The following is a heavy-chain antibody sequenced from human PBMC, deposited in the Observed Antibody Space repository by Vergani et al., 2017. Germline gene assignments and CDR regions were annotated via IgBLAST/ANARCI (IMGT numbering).Heavy chain of an antibody. CDR2: IYCNDDQ. J-gene: IGHJ6*03. CDR1: GFSLNTRGVS. V-gene: IGHV2-5*04. D-gene: IGHD1-7*01. Sequence: QITLKESGPTLVKPTQTLTLTCTFSGFSLNTRGVSVAWIRQPPGKALDWLALIYCNDDQHYSPSLNNRVTITKDTSKNQVFLTMTNMDYVDTGTYYCVYRKTEWRTTGCFYPFYYYDYMDVWVKGTTVTVSS. CDR3: VYRKTEWRTTGCFYPFYYYDYMDV.